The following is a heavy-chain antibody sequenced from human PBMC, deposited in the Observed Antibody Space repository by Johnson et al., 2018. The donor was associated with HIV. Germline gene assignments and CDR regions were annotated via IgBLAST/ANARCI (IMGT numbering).Heavy chain of an antibody. V-gene: IGHV3-30-3*01. CDR2: LPYDGSNK. J-gene: IGHJ3*02. Sequence: QVQLVESGGGVVQPGRSLRLSCAASGFTFSNYAMHWVRQAPGKGLEWVAILPYDGSNKYYADSVKGRFTISRDNSKNTLYLQMSSLRPEDTGVYYGARGGMWVGGYDAFGIWGQGTMVTVSS. CDR3: ARGGMWVGGYDAFGI. CDR1: GFTFSNYA. D-gene: IGHD3-10*01.